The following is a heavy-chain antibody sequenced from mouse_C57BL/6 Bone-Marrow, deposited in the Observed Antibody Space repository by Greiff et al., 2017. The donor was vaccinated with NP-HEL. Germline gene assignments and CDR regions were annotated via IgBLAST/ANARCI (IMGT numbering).Heavy chain of an antibody. D-gene: IGHD2-4*01. V-gene: IGHV1-64*01. CDR1: GYTFTSYW. J-gene: IGHJ3*01. Sequence: VQLQQSGAELVKPGASVKLSCKASGYTFTSYWMHWVKQRPGQGLEWIGMIHPNSGSTNYNEKFKSKATLTVDKSSSTAYMQLSSLTSEDSAVYYCARSPLYYDLAWFAYWGQGTLVTVSA. CDR2: IHPNSGST. CDR3: ARSPLYYDLAWFAY.